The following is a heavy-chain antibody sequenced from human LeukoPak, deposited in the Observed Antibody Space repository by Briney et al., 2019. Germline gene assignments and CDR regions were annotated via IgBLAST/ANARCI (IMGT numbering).Heavy chain of an antibody. Sequence: PGGSLRLSCAASGFTFSSNYMSWVRQAPGKGLEWVSVIYSGGSTYYADSVKGRFTISRDNSKNTLYLQMNSLRAEDTAVYYCARDSVVAAKYYYYYGMDVWGQGTTVTVSS. V-gene: IGHV3-53*01. CDR3: ARDSVVAAKYYYYYGMDV. CDR2: IYSGGST. J-gene: IGHJ6*02. D-gene: IGHD2-15*01. CDR1: GFTFSSNY.